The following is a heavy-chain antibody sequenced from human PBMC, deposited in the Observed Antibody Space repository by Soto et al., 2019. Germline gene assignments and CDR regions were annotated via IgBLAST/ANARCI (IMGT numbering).Heavy chain of an antibody. V-gene: IGHV4-59*08. Sequence: SETLSLTCTVSGGSISSYYWSWIRQPPGKGLEWIGYIYYSGSTNYNPSLKSRVTISVDTSKNQFSLKLGSVTAADTAVYYCARQTGSKYCSGGSCYPTNQAPIYYYYYMDVWGKGTTVTVSS. CDR2: IYYSGST. CDR1: GGSISSYY. CDR3: ARQTGSKYCSGGSCYPTNQAPIYYYYYMDV. D-gene: IGHD2-15*01. J-gene: IGHJ6*03.